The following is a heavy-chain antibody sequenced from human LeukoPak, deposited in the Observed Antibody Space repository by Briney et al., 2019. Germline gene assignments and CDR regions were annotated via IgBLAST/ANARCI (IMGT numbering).Heavy chain of an antibody. Sequence: VASVKVSCKASGYTFTSYYLHWVRQAPGQGLEWMGMVNPSGGSTSYAQKFQGRVTMTRDTSMTTVYMELSSLRSDDTAVFYCARRHKHYYQIDYWGQGTLVTVSS. CDR3: ARRHKHYYQIDY. CDR1: GYTFTSYY. D-gene: IGHD1-26*01. CDR2: VNPSGGST. V-gene: IGHV1-46*01. J-gene: IGHJ4*02.